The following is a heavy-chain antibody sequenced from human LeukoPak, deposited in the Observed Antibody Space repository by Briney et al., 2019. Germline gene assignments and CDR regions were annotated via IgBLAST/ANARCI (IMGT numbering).Heavy chain of an antibody. CDR2: IHTSAST. D-gene: IGHD3-3*01. V-gene: IGHV4-4*07. Sequence: SETLSLTCSVSGGSISSYFWSWLRQPAGKGLEWIGRIHTSASTEYNPSLKSRVTMSVDTSKNQFSLKLSSVTAADTAVYYCARVAIDYDFWSGYPPYYFDYWGQGTLVTVSS. CDR3: ARVAIDYDFWSGYPPYYFDY. J-gene: IGHJ4*02. CDR1: GGSISSYF.